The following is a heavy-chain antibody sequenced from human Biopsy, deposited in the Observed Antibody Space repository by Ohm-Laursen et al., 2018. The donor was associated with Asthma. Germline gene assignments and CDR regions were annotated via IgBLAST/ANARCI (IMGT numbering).Heavy chain of an antibody. Sequence: SVKVSCKPLGGTFNTYVIGWVRQAPGQGLEWMGGINSVFGTTTYPQKFQDRVTITADDSTSTVYMELSSLRSEDTAVYYCARKAGSCISRTCYSLDFWGQGTLVTVAS. J-gene: IGHJ4*02. CDR1: GGTFNTYV. CDR2: INSVFGTT. V-gene: IGHV1-69*13. CDR3: ARKAGSCISRTCYSLDF. D-gene: IGHD2-2*01.